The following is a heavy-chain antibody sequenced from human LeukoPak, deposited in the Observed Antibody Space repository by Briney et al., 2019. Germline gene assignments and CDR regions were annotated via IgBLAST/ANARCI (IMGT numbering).Heavy chain of an antibody. CDR3: ASPIVGATDYGMDV. Sequence: GASVKVSCKASGYTFTSYDINWVRQATGQGLEWMGWMNPNSGNTGYAQKFQGRVTMTRNTSISTAYMALSSLRSEDTAVYYCASPIVGATDYGMDVWGQGTTVTVSS. V-gene: IGHV1-8*01. J-gene: IGHJ6*02. CDR2: MNPNSGNT. D-gene: IGHD1-26*01. CDR1: GYTFTSYD.